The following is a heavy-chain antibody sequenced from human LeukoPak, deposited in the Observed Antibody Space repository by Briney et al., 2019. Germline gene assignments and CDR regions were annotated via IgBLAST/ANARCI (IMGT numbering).Heavy chain of an antibody. V-gene: IGHV4-4*07. Sequence: SETLSLTCTVSGDSMRSFYWSFIRQPAEKGLEWIGRIHTSGTTWYNASLKSRVAMSVDTSKNQFSLKLSSVTAADTAVYYCARVLDWSRAFDYWGQGTLVTVSS. CDR3: ARVLDWSRAFDY. D-gene: IGHD3-9*01. CDR2: IHTSGTT. CDR1: GDSMRSFY. J-gene: IGHJ4*02.